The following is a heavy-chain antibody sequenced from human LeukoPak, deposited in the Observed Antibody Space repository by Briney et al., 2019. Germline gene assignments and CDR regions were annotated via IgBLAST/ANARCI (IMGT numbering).Heavy chain of an antibody. Sequence: GGAPRLSCVASRFTLNVYTANWGCAGPGEGGERGSAIRINGDFTYYADSVRGRFTISRNNSKNTVFLQMNGLRADDRAVYYCATVKRDCSGGTCYSYDYWGQGTLVTVSS. CDR2: IRINGDFT. V-gene: IGHV3-23*01. J-gene: IGHJ4*02. CDR1: RFTLNVYT. D-gene: IGHD2-15*01. CDR3: ATVKRDCSGGTCYSYDY.